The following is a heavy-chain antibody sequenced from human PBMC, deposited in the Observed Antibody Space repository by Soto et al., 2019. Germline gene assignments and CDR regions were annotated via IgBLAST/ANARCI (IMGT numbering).Heavy chain of an antibody. V-gene: IGHV3-30-3*01. CDR1: GFTFSSYA. CDR3: ARGDVLRYFDWSNDNWFDP. CDR2: ISYDGSNK. D-gene: IGHD3-9*01. Sequence: PGGSLRLSCAASGFTFSSYAMHWVRQAPGKGLEWVAVISYDGSNKYYADSVKGRFTISRDNSKNTLYLQMNSLRAEDTAVYYCARGDVLRYFDWSNDNWFDPWGQGTLVTVSS. J-gene: IGHJ5*02.